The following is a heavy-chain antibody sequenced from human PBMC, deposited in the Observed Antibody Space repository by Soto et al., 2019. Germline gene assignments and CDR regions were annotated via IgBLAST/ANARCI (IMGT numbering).Heavy chain of an antibody. CDR1: GFTFNNYG. V-gene: IGHV3-30*18. CDR2: ISFDGRNT. J-gene: IGHJ4*02. D-gene: IGHD3-10*01. Sequence: PGGSLRLSCAASGFTFNNYGMHWVRQAPGKGLEWMVVISFDGRNTYYADSVKGRFTISRDNSKDTLYLQMTSLRAEDTAVYYCAKQSGAGSYYNAGSGGHFXYWGQGTLVTVSS. CDR3: AKQSGAGSYYNAGSGGHFXY.